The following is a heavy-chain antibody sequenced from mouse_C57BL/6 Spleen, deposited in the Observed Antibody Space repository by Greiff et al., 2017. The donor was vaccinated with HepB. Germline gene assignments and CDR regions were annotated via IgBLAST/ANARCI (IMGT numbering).Heavy chain of an antibody. J-gene: IGHJ4*01. V-gene: IGHV1-22*01. CDR2: INPNNGGT. CDR1: GYTFTDYN. CDR3: ARKIYYGYDYAMDY. Sequence: VQLQQSGPELVKPGASVKMSCKASGYTFTDYNMHWVKQSHGKSLEWIGYINPNNGGTSYNQKFKGKATLTVNKSSSTAYMELRSLTSEDSAVYYCARKIYYGYDYAMDYWGQGTSVTVSS. D-gene: IGHD2-2*01.